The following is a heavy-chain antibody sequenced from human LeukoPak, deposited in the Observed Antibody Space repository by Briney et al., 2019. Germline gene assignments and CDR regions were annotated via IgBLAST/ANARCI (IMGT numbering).Heavy chain of an antibody. V-gene: IGHV3-23*01. D-gene: IGHD4-23*01. Sequence: GASLRLSCATSGFTFSSYGMSWVRQAPGKGLEWGSAISGSSGTAYYADSVKGRFTISRDNSENTLYLQMNSLRAEDTAVYYCAKDRGYGGNSALDYWGQGTLVIVSS. CDR1: GFTFSSYG. CDR2: ISGSSGTA. CDR3: AKDRGYGGNSALDY. J-gene: IGHJ4*02.